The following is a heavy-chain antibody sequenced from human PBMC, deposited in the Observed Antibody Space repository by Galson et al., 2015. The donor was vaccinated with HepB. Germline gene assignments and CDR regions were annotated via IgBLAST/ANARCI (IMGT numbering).Heavy chain of an antibody. V-gene: IGHV5-51*01. CDR3: ARTLGIAAASNWFDP. D-gene: IGHD6-13*01. Sequence: QSGAEVKKPGESLKISCKGSGSSFTSYWIGWVRQMPGKGLEWMGIIYPGDSDTRYSPSFQGQVTISADKSISTAYLQWSSLKASDTAMYYCARTLGIAAASNWFDPWGQGTLVTVSS. CDR2: IYPGDSDT. J-gene: IGHJ5*02. CDR1: GSSFTSYW.